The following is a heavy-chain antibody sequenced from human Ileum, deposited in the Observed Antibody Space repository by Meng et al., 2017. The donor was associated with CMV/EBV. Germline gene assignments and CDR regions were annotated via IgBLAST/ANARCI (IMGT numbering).Heavy chain of an antibody. D-gene: IGHD5-18*01. V-gene: IGHV3-74*01. Sequence: FTFSGYWMHWVRQGPGKGPVWVSRINSDGSSTSYADSVKGRFTISRDNAKNTLYLQMNSLRAADTAVYYCARVGNPGGYSYDPYQFDYWGQGTLVTVSS. CDR1: FTFSGYW. J-gene: IGHJ4*02. CDR3: ARVGNPGGYSYDPYQFDY. CDR2: INSDGSST.